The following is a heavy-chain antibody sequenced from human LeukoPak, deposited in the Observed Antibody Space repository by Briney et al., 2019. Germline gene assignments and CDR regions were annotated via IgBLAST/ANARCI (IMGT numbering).Heavy chain of an antibody. CDR1: GHTFTGYF. J-gene: IGHJ3*02. Sequence: ASVKVSCKASGHTFTGYFIYWVRQAPGQGLEWMGWINPNSGGTDSGQKFQARVTMTRDTSISTAYMELSSLKSDDTAMYYCAMASNANDYGARGAFDIWGQGTMVTVSS. CDR3: AMASNANDYGARGAFDI. V-gene: IGHV1-2*02. D-gene: IGHD4-17*01. CDR2: INPNSGGT.